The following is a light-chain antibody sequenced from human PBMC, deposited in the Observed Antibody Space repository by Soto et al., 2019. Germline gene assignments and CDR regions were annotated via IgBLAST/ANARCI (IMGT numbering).Light chain of an antibody. V-gene: IGLV2-14*03. CDR3: SSYTSSSTLVV. J-gene: IGLJ2*01. CDR1: SSDVGDYNY. Sequence: QSALTQPASVSGSPGQSITISCTGTSSDVGDYNYVSWYQQHPGKAPKLMIYDVSNRPSGVSNRFSGSKSGSTASLTISGLQAEHEADYYCSSYTSSSTLVVFGGGPKLTVL. CDR2: DVS.